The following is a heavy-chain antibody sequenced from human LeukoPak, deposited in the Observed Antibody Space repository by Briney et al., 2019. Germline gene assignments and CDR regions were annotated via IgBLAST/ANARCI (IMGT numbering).Heavy chain of an antibody. CDR2: ISASGSTI. CDR3: AKGHGDWGGNYLDH. D-gene: IGHD4-17*01. V-gene: IGHV3-23*01. CDR1: GFTFTHYA. Sequence: VESLRLSCIASGFTFTHYAMTWVRHALGKGLEWVSDISASGSTIHYADSVKGRFTVSRDNSKNTVFLEMISLRVEDTALYHCAKGHGDWGGNYLDHWGQGAQVTVSS. J-gene: IGHJ4*02.